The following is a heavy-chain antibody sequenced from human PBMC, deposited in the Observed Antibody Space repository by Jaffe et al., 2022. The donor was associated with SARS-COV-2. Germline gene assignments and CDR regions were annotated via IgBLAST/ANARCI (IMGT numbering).Heavy chain of an antibody. V-gene: IGHV3-23*01. Sequence: EVQLLESGGDLVQPGGSLRLSCAASGFTFISYAMSWVRQTPEKGLEWVSSISGGSGGNTYYADSVKGRFTIFRDNAKKTLFLQMNGLRAEDTAIYYCAKDKVVLVPSAMTGGYFDYWGQGSLVSVSS. CDR3: AKDKVVLVPSAMTGGYFDY. CDR2: ISGGSGGNT. CDR1: GFTFISYA. D-gene: IGHD2-2*01. J-gene: IGHJ4*02.